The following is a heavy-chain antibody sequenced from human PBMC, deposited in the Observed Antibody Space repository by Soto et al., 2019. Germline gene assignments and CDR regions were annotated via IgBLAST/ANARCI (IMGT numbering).Heavy chain of an antibody. D-gene: IGHD3-10*01. J-gene: IGHJ4*02. CDR2: ISGSGGST. CDR1: GFTFSSYA. V-gene: IGHV3-23*01. Sequence: GESLKISCAASGFTFSSYAMSWVRQAPGKGLEWVSAISGSGGSTYYADSVKGRFTISRDNSKNTLYLQMNSLRAEDTAVYYCASPTVVRGVINDYWGQGTLVTVSS. CDR3: ASPTVVRGVINDY.